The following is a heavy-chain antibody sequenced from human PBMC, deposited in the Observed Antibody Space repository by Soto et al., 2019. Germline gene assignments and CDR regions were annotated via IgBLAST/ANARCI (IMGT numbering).Heavy chain of an antibody. V-gene: IGHV1-2*04. CDR1: GYTFTGYY. CDR3: ARDRKIVGATGYYYYYGMDV. D-gene: IGHD1-26*01. CDR2: INPNSGGT. Sequence: ASVKVSCKASGYTFTGYYMHWVRQAPGQGLEWMGWINPNSGGTNYAQKFQGWVTMTRDTSISTAYMELSRLRSDDTAVYYCARDRKIVGATGYYYYYGMDVWGQGTTVTVSS. J-gene: IGHJ6*02.